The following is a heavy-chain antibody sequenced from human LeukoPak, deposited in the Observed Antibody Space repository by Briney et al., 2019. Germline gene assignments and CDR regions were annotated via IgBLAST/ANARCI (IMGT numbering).Heavy chain of an antibody. CDR3: AKAVGFGEAYGMDV. CDR1: GFTFSSYA. V-gene: IGHV3-30*18. CDR2: ISYDGTNK. J-gene: IGHJ6*02. D-gene: IGHD3-10*01. Sequence: PGGSLRLSCAASGFTFSSYAIHWIRQGPGKGLKWVAIISYDGTNKYYADSVKGRFSISRDNSKNTLYLQMNSLRPEDTAVYYCAKAVGFGEAYGMDVWGQGTTVTVSS.